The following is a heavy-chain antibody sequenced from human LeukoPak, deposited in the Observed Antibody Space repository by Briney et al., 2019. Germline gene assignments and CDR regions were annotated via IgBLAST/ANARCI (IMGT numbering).Heavy chain of an antibody. V-gene: IGHV3-23*01. CDR3: ASWPVGWYGEDS. Sequence: GGSPRLSCVASGFTFGTHAMSWVRQVPGKGLEWFSGISRGSITYYSDSVKGRFTISRDNSRATLFLQMNSLRAEDTAVYYCASWPVGWYGEDSWGQGTLVTVSS. J-gene: IGHJ4*02. CDR2: ISRGSIT. D-gene: IGHD6-19*01. CDR1: GFTFGTHA.